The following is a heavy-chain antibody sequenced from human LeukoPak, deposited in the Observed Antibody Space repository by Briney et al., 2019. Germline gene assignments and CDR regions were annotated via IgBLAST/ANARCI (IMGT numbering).Heavy chain of an antibody. V-gene: IGHV4-39*07. CDR2: INHSGST. D-gene: IGHD5-12*01. CDR3: ARDGGGISAYDRIFDY. Sequence: PSETLSLTCAVSGVSISSSNSYWGWIRQPPGKGLEWIGEINHSGSTNYNPSLKSRVTISVDTSKNQFSLRLSSVTAADTAVYYCARDGGGISAYDRIFDYWGQGTLVTVSS. CDR1: GVSISSSNSY. J-gene: IGHJ4*02.